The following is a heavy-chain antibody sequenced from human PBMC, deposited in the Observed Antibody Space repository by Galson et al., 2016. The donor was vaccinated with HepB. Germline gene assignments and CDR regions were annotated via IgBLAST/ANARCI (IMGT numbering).Heavy chain of an antibody. D-gene: IGHD6-13*01. CDR3: ARHRSGRAAD. V-gene: IGHV5-51*01. CDR1: GYYFTTYW. J-gene: IGHJ4*02. Sequence: QSGAEVKKPGESLKISCKGSGYYFTTYWIGWMRQMPGKGLEWMGIIYPGDSDIRYSPSFEGQVSISADKSISTAYLHWSSLKASDTAMYFCARHRSGRAADWGQGTLVTVSS. CDR2: IYPGDSDI.